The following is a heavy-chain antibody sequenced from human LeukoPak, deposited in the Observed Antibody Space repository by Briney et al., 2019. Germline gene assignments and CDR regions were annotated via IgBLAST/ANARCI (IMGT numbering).Heavy chain of an antibody. CDR1: GFTFSSYG. J-gene: IGHJ4*02. V-gene: IGHV3-23*01. Sequence: GGTLRLTCAASGFTFSSYGMSWVRQAPGKGLEWVSAISGSGGSTYYADSVKGRFTISRDNAKNSLYLQMNSLRAEDTAVYYCAYTVTTGYWGQGTLVTVSS. CDR2: ISGSGGST. D-gene: IGHD4-11*01. CDR3: AYTVTTGY.